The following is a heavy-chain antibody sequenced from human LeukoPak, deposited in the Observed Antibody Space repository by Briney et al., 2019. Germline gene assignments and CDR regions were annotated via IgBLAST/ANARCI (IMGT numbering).Heavy chain of an antibody. Sequence: PGRSLRLSCAASGFTFSSYAMHWVRHAPGKGLEWVAVISYDGSNKYYADSVKGRFTMSRDNAKNSLYLQMNRLRAEDTAVYYCARGGSYPFDYWGQGNLDTVSS. V-gene: IGHV3-30*04. CDR1: GFTFSSYA. CDR2: ISYDGSNK. J-gene: IGHJ4*02. CDR3: ARGGSYPFDY.